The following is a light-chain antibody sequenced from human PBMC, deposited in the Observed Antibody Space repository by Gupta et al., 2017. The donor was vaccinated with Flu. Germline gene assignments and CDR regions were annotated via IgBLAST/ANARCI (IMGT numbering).Light chain of an antibody. J-gene: IGLJ2*01. CDR3: RLIYGGVNV. Sequence: TVLPQAPSLTVSPAGTVTLTCASSTGAVTSGYFPNWSQQKPGQAPREMIYRTNNKHSWTPARFSGSIKGGKAALTLSGVQHEDEAEYLCRLIYGGVNVFGGGTKLTVL. CDR1: TGAVTSGYF. CDR2: RTN. V-gene: IGLV7-43*01.